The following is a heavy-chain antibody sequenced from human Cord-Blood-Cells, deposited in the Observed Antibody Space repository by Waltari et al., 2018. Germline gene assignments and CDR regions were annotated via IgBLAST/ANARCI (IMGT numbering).Heavy chain of an antibody. CDR3: ARVGSGSYYADY. Sequence: QVQLVQSGAEVKKPGSSVKVSCKASGGTFSSYAISWVRQAPGQGLEWMGGVIPIFGTATYAQKFQGRVTIAADESTSTAYMELSSLRSEDTAVYYCARVGSGSYYADYWDQGTLVTVSS. D-gene: IGHD1-26*01. J-gene: IGHJ4*02. CDR1: GGTFSSYA. V-gene: IGHV1-69*12. CDR2: VIPIFGTA.